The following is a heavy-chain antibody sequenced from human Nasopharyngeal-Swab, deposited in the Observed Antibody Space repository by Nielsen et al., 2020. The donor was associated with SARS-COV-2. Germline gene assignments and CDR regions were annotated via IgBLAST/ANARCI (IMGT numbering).Heavy chain of an antibody. D-gene: IGHD3-9*01. V-gene: IGHV4-61*01. J-gene: IGHJ4*02. Sequence: GSLRLSCTVSGGSVSSGLYYWTWIRQPPGKGLEWIGHVYNTGATTYSPSLKSRVTISVDTSKNQFSLKLSSVTAADTAVYYCARGLIDILTGYYHDYWGQGTLVTVSS. CDR3: ARGLIDILTGYYHDY. CDR2: VYNTGAT. CDR1: GGSVSSGLYY.